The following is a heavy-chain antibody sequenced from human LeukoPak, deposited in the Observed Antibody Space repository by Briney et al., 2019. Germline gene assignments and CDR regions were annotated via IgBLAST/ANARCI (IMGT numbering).Heavy chain of an antibody. CDR3: AREDSGSYLDAFDI. CDR1: GFTFSNYA. D-gene: IGHD1-26*01. CDR2: ISGNGGRT. V-gene: IGHV3-23*01. J-gene: IGHJ3*02. Sequence: GGSLRLSCAASGFTFSNYAMNWVRQAPGKGLEWVAVISGNGGRTYYADSVKGRFTVSRDNSKNSLYLQMNSLRAEDTAVYYCAREDSGSYLDAFDIWGQGTMVTVSS.